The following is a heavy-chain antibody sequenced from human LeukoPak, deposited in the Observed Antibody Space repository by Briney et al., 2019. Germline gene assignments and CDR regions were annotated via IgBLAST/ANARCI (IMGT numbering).Heavy chain of an antibody. D-gene: IGHD6-13*01. CDR3: AREAEWASSWVDY. CDR2: IYQSGST. V-gene: IGHV4-38-2*02. J-gene: IGHJ4*02. CDR1: NYSISSGYY. Sequence: SETLSLTCTVSNYSISSGYYWGWIRQPPGKGLEFIGSIYQSGSTYYNPSLESRVTISVDTSRNQFSLKLSSVAAADTAVYFCAREAEWASSWVDYWGQGTLVTVSS.